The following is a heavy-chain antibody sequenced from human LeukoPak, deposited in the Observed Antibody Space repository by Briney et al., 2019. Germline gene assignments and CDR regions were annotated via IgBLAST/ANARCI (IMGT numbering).Heavy chain of an antibody. CDR1: GFTFSSYS. Sequence: GGSLRLSCAASGFTFSSYSMNWVRQAPGKGLEWVSYISSSSSTIYYADSVKGRFTISRDNSKNKLYLQMNSLRVDDTAVYYCAKDPGDTTTWYLLTVWFAPWGQGTLVTVSS. CDR2: ISSSSSTI. J-gene: IGHJ5*02. CDR3: AKDPGDTTTWYLLTVWFAP. V-gene: IGHV3-48*01. D-gene: IGHD6-13*01.